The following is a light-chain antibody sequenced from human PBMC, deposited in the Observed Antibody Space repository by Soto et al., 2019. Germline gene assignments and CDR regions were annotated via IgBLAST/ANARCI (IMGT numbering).Light chain of an antibody. Sequence: DIQMTQSPSTLSGSVGDRVTIGCRASQTISSWLAWYQQKPGKAPKLLIYKASSLESGVPSRFSGSGSGTEFTLTISSLQPDDFATYYCQQYNSYSGTFGQGTRLEI. CDR1: QTISSW. CDR2: KAS. J-gene: IGKJ5*01. CDR3: QQYNSYSGT. V-gene: IGKV1-5*03.